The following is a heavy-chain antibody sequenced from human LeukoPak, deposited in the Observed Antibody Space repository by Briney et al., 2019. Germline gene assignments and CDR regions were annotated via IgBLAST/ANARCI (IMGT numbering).Heavy chain of an antibody. CDR3: AKDPTGKIKELPPLAS. Sequence: GGSLRLSCAASGFTFSKYAMSWVRQAPGKGLEWVSAISGSGGSTYYADSVKGRFTISRDNSKNTLYLQMSSLRAEDTAVYYCAKDPTGKIKELPPLASWGQGTLVTVSS. D-gene: IGHD1-7*01. J-gene: IGHJ4*02. CDR2: ISGSGGST. V-gene: IGHV3-23*01. CDR1: GFTFSKYA.